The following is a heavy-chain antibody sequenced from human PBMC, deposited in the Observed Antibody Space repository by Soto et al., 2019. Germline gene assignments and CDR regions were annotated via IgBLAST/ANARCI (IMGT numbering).Heavy chain of an antibody. V-gene: IGHV1-58*01. CDR2: IVVGIGNT. D-gene: IGHD3-3*01. CDR1: GFTFTSSA. CDR3: AAAPYYDFWSGSYGMEV. J-gene: IGHJ6*04. Sequence: SVKVSCKASGFTFTSSAVQWVRQARGQRLEWIGWIVVGIGNTNYAQKFQERVTITRDMSTSTAYMELSSLRSEDTAVYYCAAAPYYDFWSGSYGMEVWGKGTPVTVSS.